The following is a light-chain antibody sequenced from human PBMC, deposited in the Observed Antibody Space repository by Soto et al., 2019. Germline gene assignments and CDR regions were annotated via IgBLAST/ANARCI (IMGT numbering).Light chain of an antibody. CDR2: ATS. CDR3: QQTYSTPQT. J-gene: IGKJ1*01. Sequence: DIQMTQSPSSLSASVGDRVTITCRASQNIRSYLNWYQQRSGQAPKLLIYATSILQSGVPSRFSASGSGTDFTLTISSVQPEDFATYFCQQTYSTPQTFGHGTKLEVK. V-gene: IGKV1-39*01. CDR1: QNIRSY.